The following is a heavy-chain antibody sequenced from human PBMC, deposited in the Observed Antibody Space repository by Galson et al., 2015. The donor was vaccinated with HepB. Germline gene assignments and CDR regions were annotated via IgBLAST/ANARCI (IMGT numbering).Heavy chain of an antibody. CDR3: AKDMGWLRYKGYFDY. D-gene: IGHD5-12*01. Sequence: SLRLSCAASGFTFDDYAMHWVRQAPGKGLEWVSGISWNSGSVGYADSVKGRFTISRDNAKNSLYLQMNSLRAEDTALYYCAKDMGWLRYKGYFDYWGQGTLVTVSS. V-gene: IGHV3-9*01. J-gene: IGHJ4*02. CDR1: GFTFDDYA. CDR2: ISWNSGSV.